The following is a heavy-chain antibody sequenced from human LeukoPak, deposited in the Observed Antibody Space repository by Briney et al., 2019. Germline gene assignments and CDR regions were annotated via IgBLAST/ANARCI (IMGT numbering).Heavy chain of an antibody. Sequence: SETLSLTCTVSGGSISSGSYYWGWIRQPPGKGLEWIGSIYYSGSTNYNPSLKSRVTISIDTSKKQFSLKLSSVTAADTAVYYCARHSGSRYGPAYYFYGMDVWGQGTTVTVSS. J-gene: IGHJ6*02. CDR3: ARHSGSRYGPAYYFYGMDV. CDR1: GGSISSGSYY. V-gene: IGHV4-39*01. D-gene: IGHD3-10*01. CDR2: IYYSGST.